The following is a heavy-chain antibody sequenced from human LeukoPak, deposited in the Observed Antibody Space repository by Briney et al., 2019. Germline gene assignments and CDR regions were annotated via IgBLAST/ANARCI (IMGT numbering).Heavy chain of an antibody. Sequence: GRSLRLSCAASGFTFDDYAMHWVRQAPGKGLEWVSGISWNSGSIGYADSVKGRFTTSRDNAKNSLYLQMNSLRAEDTALYYCAKDRAAMVLGWFDPWGQGTLATVSS. CDR2: ISWNSGSI. CDR3: AKDRAAMVLGWFDP. V-gene: IGHV3-9*01. D-gene: IGHD5-18*01. J-gene: IGHJ5*02. CDR1: GFTFDDYA.